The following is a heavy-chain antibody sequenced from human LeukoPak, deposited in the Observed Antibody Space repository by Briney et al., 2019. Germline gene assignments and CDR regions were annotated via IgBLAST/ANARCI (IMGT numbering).Heavy chain of an antibody. CDR3: AKALEMATISSDH. V-gene: IGHV3-23*01. CDR2: ISGRGGGT. Sequence: GGSLRLSRAASGFTFSNYGMSWVRHAPGKGLEWVSAISGRGGGTYYADSVKGRFTTSRDNSKNTLYLQMSSLRAEDTAVYYCAKALEMATISSDHWGQGTLVTVSS. D-gene: IGHD5-24*01. CDR1: GFTFSNYG. J-gene: IGHJ4*02.